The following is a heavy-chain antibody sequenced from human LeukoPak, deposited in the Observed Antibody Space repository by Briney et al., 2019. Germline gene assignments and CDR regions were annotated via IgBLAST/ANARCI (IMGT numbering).Heavy chain of an antibody. Sequence: SETLSLTCTVSGGSISSSSYYWGWIRQPPGKGLEWIGSIYYSGSTYYNPSLKSRVTISVDTSKNQFSLKLSSVTAADTAVYYCAVELGYCSSTSCQLAAFDIWGQGTMVTISS. CDR3: AVELGYCSSTSCQLAAFDI. CDR1: GGSISSSSYY. CDR2: IYYSGST. V-gene: IGHV4-39*01. D-gene: IGHD2-2*01. J-gene: IGHJ3*02.